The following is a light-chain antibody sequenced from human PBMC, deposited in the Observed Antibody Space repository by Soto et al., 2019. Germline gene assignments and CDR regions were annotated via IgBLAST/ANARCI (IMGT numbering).Light chain of an antibody. CDR2: AAS. V-gene: IGKV1-27*01. CDR1: QGISNY. CDR3: QKYNSPPSC. J-gene: IGKJ4*01. Sequence: VQMTQWPSTLYASVGDRVTITCRASQGISNYLAWYQQKPGKVPKLLIYAASTLQSGVPSRFSGSGSGTDFTLTISSLQPEDVETYYCQKYNSPPSCFAGGTKVDIK.